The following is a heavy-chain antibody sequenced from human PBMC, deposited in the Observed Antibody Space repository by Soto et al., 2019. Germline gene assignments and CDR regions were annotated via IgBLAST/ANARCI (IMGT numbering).Heavy chain of an antibody. D-gene: IGHD3-10*01. CDR2: IHYSGST. J-gene: IGHJ6*02. Sequence: PSETLSLTCTVSGVSINSYYWSWIRQPPGKGLEWIGYIHYSGSTNYNSSLKSRVTISLDTSKNQFSLKLTSVTAADTAMYYCARVRLLATMIRGAKTYYGMDVWGQGTTVTVSS. CDR1: GVSINSYY. V-gene: IGHV4-59*01. CDR3: ARVRLLATMIRGAKTYYGMDV.